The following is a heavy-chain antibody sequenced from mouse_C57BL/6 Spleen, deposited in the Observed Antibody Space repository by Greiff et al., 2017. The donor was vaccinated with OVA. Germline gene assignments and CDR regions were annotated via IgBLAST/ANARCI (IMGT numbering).Heavy chain of an antibody. CDR2: ISSGGDYI. D-gene: IGHD2-4*01. CDR3: TRAGDYDGLYYFDY. Sequence: EVMLVESGEGLVKPGGSLKLSCAASGFTFSSYAMSWVRQTPEKRLEWVAYISSGGDYIYYADTVKGRFTISRDNARNTLYLQMSSLKSEDTAMYYCTRAGDYDGLYYFDYWGQGTTLTVSS. CDR1: GFTFSSYA. J-gene: IGHJ2*01. V-gene: IGHV5-9-1*02.